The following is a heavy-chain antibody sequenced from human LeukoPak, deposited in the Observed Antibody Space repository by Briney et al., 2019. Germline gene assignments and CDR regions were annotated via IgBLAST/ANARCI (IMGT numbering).Heavy chain of an antibody. V-gene: IGHV3-23*01. D-gene: IGHD6-19*01. CDR1: GFTFSTYA. J-gene: IGHJ6*02. CDR2: ISAGGAGT. CDR3: VKGYSSGWTREYYGMDV. Sequence: QSGGSLRLSCAASGFTFSTYAMTWVRQAPGKGLDWVSTISAGGAGTYYADSVKGRFTISRDNSKNTLYLQMNSLRAEDTALYYCVKGYSSGWTREYYGMDVWGQGTTVTVSS.